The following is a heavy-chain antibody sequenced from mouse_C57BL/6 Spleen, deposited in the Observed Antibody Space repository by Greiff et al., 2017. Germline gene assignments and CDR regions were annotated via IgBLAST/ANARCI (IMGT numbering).Heavy chain of an antibody. V-gene: IGHV1-31*01. Sequence: VQLKESGPELVKPGASVKISCKASGYSFTGYYMHWVKQSHGNILDWIGYIYPYNGGSSYNQKFKGKATLTVDKSSSTAYMELRSLTSEASAVYYCARKFDGNYHYFDYWGQGTTLTVSS. J-gene: IGHJ2*01. D-gene: IGHD2-1*01. CDR3: ARKFDGNYHYFDY. CDR2: IYPYNGGS. CDR1: GYSFTGYY.